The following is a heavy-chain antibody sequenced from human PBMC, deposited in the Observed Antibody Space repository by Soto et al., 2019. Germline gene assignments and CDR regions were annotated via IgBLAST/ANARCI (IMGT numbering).Heavy chain of an antibody. CDR1: GGSISSGGYY. Sequence: SETLSLTCTVSGGSISSGGYYWSWIRQHPGKGLEWIGYIYYSGSTYYNPSLKSRVTISVDTSKNQFSLKLSSVTAADTAVYYCAREVMITFGGVIVTSYFDYWGQGTLVTVSS. V-gene: IGHV4-31*03. CDR2: IYYSGST. CDR3: AREVMITFGGVIVTSYFDY. D-gene: IGHD3-16*02. J-gene: IGHJ4*02.